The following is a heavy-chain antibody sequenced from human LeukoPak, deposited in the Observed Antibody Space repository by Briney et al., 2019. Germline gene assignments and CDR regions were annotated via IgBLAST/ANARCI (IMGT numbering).Heavy chain of an antibody. CDR3: ARHISSSSWH. CDR1: GGSFSSYY. J-gene: IGHJ4*02. D-gene: IGHD6-13*01. Sequence: SETLSLTCTVSGGSFSSYYWSWIRQSPGKGLEWIGYIYYNGSPNYNPSLKSRVTISIDTSKNLFSLKLSSVTAADTAIYYCARHISSSSWHWGQGTLVTVSS. V-gene: IGHV4-59*08. CDR2: IYYNGSP.